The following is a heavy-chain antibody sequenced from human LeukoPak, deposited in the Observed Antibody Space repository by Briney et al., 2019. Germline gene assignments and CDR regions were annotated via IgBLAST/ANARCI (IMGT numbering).Heavy chain of an antibody. CDR3: ARADNSSGWPYYFDY. D-gene: IGHD6-19*01. CDR1: GGSISSTSYY. Sequence: SETLSLTCTVSGGSISSTSYYWGWIRQPPGKGLEWIGEINNSGSTNYNPSLKSRVTISVDTSKNQFSLKLSSVTAADTAVYYCARADNSSGWPYYFDYWGQGTLVTVSS. V-gene: IGHV4-39*07. J-gene: IGHJ4*02. CDR2: INNSGST.